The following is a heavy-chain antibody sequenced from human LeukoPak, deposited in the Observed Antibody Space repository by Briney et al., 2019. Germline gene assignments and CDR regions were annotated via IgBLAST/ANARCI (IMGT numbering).Heavy chain of an antibody. Sequence: GGSLRLSCEAPRITFSSHAMSWVRQAPGKGLQWVSLISGSGGHTYYGDSVKGRFTISRDSSENTVYLQMSSLRAEDTAIYYCAKGGVATMRDGYNYYYYYMEVWGRGTTVTVSS. D-gene: IGHD5-24*01. CDR2: ISGSGGHT. CDR1: RITFSSHA. J-gene: IGHJ6*03. CDR3: AKGGVATMRDGYNYYYYYMEV. V-gene: IGHV3-23*01.